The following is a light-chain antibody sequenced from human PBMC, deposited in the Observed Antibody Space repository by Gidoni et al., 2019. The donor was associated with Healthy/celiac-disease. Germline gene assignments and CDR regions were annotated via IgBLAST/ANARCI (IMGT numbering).Light chain of an antibody. J-gene: IGKJ2*01. V-gene: IGKV3-20*01. CDR1: QSVSSSY. CDR2: GAS. Sequence: EILLPQSPGTLSLSPGESATLSCRASQSVSSSYLAWYQQKPGQAPRLLIYGASSRATGIPDRFSGSGSGTDFTLTISRLEPEDFAVYYCQQYGSSPYTFGQXTKLEIK. CDR3: QQYGSSPYT.